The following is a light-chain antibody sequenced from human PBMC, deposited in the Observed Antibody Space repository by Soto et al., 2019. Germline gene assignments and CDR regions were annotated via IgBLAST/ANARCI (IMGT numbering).Light chain of an antibody. J-gene: IGLJ7*01. V-gene: IGLV1-47*01. Sequence: QSLLTQPPSASGTPGQRVTISCYGSSSNIGSNYVYWYQQLPGTAPKLLIYRNNQRPSGVPDRFSGSKSGTSASLAISGLRSEDEADYYCAAWDDSLSGPVFGGGTQLTVL. CDR2: RNN. CDR1: SSNIGSNY. CDR3: AAWDDSLSGPV.